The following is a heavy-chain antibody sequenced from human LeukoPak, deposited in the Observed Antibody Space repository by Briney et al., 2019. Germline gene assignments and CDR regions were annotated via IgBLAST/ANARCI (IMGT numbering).Heavy chain of an antibody. D-gene: IGHD6-13*01. CDR2: INHSGRT. CDR1: GGSFSGYY. V-gene: IGHV4-34*01. CDR3: ARHDYGPIESSSRYVEEVRRGPYYYYMDV. J-gene: IGHJ6*03. Sequence: SETLSLTCAVYGGSFSGYYWSWIRQPPGKGLEWIGEINHSGRTNYNPSLKSRVTISVDTSKNQFSLKLSSVTAADTAVYYCARHDYGPIESSSRYVEEVRRGPYYYYMDVWGKGTTVTISS.